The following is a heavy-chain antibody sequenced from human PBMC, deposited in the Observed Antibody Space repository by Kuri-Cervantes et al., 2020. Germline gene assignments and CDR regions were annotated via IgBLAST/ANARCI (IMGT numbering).Heavy chain of an antibody. CDR3: ATRDYDYVWGSYRQAGARFDY. D-gene: IGHD3-16*02. Sequence: LSLTCAASGFTFSDYYMSWIRQAPGKGLEWVSYISSSGSTIYYADSAKGRFTISRDNAKNSLYLQMNSLRAEDTAVYYCATRDYDYVWGSYRQAGARFDYWGQGTLVTVSS. V-gene: IGHV3-11*01. CDR2: ISSSGSTI. J-gene: IGHJ4*02. CDR1: GFTFSDYY.